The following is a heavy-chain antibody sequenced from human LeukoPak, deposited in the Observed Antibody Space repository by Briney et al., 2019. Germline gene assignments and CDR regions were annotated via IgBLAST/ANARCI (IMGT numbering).Heavy chain of an antibody. Sequence: SETLSLTCAVYGGSFSDHYWSWIRQPPGKGLEWIGEINHSGSTNYNPSLKSRVTISVDTSKNQFSLKLSSVTAADTAVYYCARGHSGWYVQVWGQGTLVTVSS. CDR3: ARGHSGWYVQV. D-gene: IGHD6-19*01. J-gene: IGHJ4*02. CDR1: GGSFSDHY. V-gene: IGHV4-34*01. CDR2: INHSGST.